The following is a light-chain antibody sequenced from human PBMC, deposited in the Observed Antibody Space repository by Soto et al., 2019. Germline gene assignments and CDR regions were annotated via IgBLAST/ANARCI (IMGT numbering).Light chain of an antibody. CDR1: SSDVGGYNY. Sequence: QSALTQPRSVSGSPGQSVTISCTGTSSDVGGYNYVSWYQQHPGKAPKLMIYDVSKRPSGVPDRFSGSKSGNTASLTISGLQAEDEADYYCCSYAGSYGVFGGGTQLPS. V-gene: IGLV2-11*01. CDR3: CSYAGSYGV. J-gene: IGLJ2*01. CDR2: DVS.